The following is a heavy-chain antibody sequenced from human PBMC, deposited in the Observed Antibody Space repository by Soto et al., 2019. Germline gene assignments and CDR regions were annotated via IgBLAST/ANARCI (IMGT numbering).Heavy chain of an antibody. CDR1: GFPFISYG. J-gene: IGHJ4*02. V-gene: IGHV3-33*01. CDR3: ARDPGYGDYPPYYFDY. D-gene: IGHD4-17*01. Sequence: GGSLRLSCASSGFPFISYGMHWVRQAPGKGLEWVAVIWYDGSNKYYADSVKGRFTISRDNSKNTLYLQMNSLRAEDTAVYYCARDPGYGDYPPYYFDYWGQGTLVTVSS. CDR2: IWYDGSNK.